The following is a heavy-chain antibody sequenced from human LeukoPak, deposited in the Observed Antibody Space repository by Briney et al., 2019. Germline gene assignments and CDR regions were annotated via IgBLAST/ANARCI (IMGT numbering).Heavy chain of an antibody. CDR1: GGSFSGYY. J-gene: IGHJ4*02. Sequence: PSETLSLTCAVYGGSFSGYYWSWIRQPPGKGLEWIGEINHSGSTNYNPSLKSRVTISVDTSKNQFSLELSSVTAADTAVYYCARGLARYCSSTSCYDEGMAYFDYWGQGTLVTVSS. CDR2: INHSGST. D-gene: IGHD2-2*01. CDR3: ARGLARYCSSTSCYDEGMAYFDY. V-gene: IGHV4-34*01.